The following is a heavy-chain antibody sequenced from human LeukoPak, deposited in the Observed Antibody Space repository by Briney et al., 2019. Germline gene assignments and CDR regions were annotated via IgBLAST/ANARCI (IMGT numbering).Heavy chain of an antibody. CDR2: ISSSGSTI. J-gene: IGHJ6*03. Sequence: PGGSLRLSCAASGFTVSSNYMNWVRQAPGKGLEWVSYISSSGSTIYYADSARGRFTISRDNAKNSLYLQMNSLRAEDTAVYYCARDGVEQATLGDYYYYMDVWGKGTTVTVSS. V-gene: IGHV3-48*03. CDR3: ARDGVEQATLGDYYYYMDV. D-gene: IGHD2-8*01. CDR1: GFTVSSNY.